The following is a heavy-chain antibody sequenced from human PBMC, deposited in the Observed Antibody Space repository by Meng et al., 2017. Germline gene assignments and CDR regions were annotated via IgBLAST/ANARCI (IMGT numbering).Heavy chain of an antibody. J-gene: IGHJ6*02. CDR2: IYPGDSDT. CDR3: ARQRALLEPVQLERRFRNDYYYYGMDV. CDR1: GYSFTSYW. Sequence: GGSLRLSCKGSGYSFTSYWIGWVRQMPGKGLEWMGIIYPGDSDTGYSPSFQGQVTISADKSISTAYLQWGSLKASDTAMYYCARQRALLEPVQLERRFRNDYYYYGMDVWGQGTTVTVSS. D-gene: IGHD1-1*01. V-gene: IGHV5-51*01.